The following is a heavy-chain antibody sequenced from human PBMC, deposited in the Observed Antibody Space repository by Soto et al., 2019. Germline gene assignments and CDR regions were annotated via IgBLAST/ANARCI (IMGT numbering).Heavy chain of an antibody. CDR2: IYSSWST. J-gene: IGHJ6*01. Sequence: SETLPLTCTVSGDSSSSGNECWSWIRHPPGKGLEWIGYIYSSWSTYYYPSLMSRLSISLHTSDNQFSLKFDSVTDAASAVYYWARVPYPFDYHYAREGWGRGTRVTVSS. CDR3: ARVPYPFDYHYAREG. D-gene: IGHD3-16*01. CDR1: GDSSSSGNEC. V-gene: IGHV4-30-4*01.